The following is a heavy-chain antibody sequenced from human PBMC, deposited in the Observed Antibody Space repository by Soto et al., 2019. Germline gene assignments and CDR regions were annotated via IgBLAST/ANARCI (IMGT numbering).Heavy chain of an antibody. CDR3: AKSPYYYGSGSPDDAFDI. CDR2: ISYDGSNK. Sequence: PGGSLRLSCAASGFTFSSYGMHWVRQAPGKGLEWVAVISYDGSNKYYADSVKGRFTISRDNSKNTLYLQMNSLRAEDTAVYYCAKSPYYYGSGSPDDAFDIWGQGTMVTVSS. J-gene: IGHJ3*02. V-gene: IGHV3-30*18. D-gene: IGHD3-10*01. CDR1: GFTFSSYG.